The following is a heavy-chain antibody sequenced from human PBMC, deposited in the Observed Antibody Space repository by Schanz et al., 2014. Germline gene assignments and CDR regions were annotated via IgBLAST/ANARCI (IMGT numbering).Heavy chain of an antibody. J-gene: IGHJ6*03. Sequence: VQLVESGGGMVQPGGSLRLSCAASGFTFSDHYMDWVRQAPGKGLEWVGFISFDGRNTGYAHSVKGRFTISRDNPKKTLYLQMNSLRAEDTAVYYCARDHQWLARYYMDVWGKGTTVTVSS. CDR1: GFTFSDHY. CDR2: ISFDGRNT. CDR3: ARDHQWLARYYMDV. D-gene: IGHD6-19*01. V-gene: IGHV3-30*03.